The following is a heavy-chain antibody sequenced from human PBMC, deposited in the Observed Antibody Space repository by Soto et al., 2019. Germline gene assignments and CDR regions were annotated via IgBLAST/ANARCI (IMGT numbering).Heavy chain of an antibody. CDR2: IYYSGST. D-gene: IGHD1-26*01. CDR1: GGSISSGGYY. Sequence: QVQLQESGPGLVKDSQTLSLTCTVSGGSISSGGYYWSWIRQHPVKGLEWFGYIYYSGSTYYTPSIKSRVTISVDTSKNQFSLKLSSVTAADTAVYYCAGGGPIWYFDLWGRGTLVTVSS. J-gene: IGHJ2*01. CDR3: AGGGPIWYFDL. V-gene: IGHV4-31*03.